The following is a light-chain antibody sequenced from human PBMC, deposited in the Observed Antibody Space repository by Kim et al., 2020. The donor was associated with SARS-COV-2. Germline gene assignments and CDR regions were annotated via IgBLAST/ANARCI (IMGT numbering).Light chain of an antibody. Sequence: QSVTLPCAGTSCDVGRYNFVTWYQQHACKAHNHIIYDVNKRPSGVSNRFSGSKSGGTASLTISGLQTEDEADYYCTSYSGIYIFGVFGTGARVTVL. CDR1: SCDVGRYNF. J-gene: IGLJ1*01. V-gene: IGLV2-14*03. CDR3: TSYSGIYIFGV. CDR2: DVN.